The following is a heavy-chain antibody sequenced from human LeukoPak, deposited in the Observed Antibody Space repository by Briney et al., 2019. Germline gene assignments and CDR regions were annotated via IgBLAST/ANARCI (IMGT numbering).Heavy chain of an antibody. CDR2: ISTAYDIT. D-gene: IGHD3-16*01. J-gene: IGHJ3*02. CDR1: GLTFSSFA. CDR3: VKEKMPFGSSVMKRSEGAFDI. V-gene: IGHV3-23*01. Sequence: GGSLRLSCAASGLTFSSFAMSWVRQAPGTGMDWVSSISTAYDITYYADFVKGRFTISRDNSKNTLYLQMNSLRAEDTAIYFCVKEKMPFGSSVMKRSEGAFDIWGQGTRVTVS.